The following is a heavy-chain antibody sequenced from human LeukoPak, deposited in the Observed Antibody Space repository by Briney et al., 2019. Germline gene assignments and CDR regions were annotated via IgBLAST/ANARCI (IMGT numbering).Heavy chain of an antibody. CDR3: AKDPLNTIFGVVTIDY. CDR2: ISWNSGSI. CDR1: GFTFDDYA. Sequence: GGSLRLSCAASGFTFDDYAMHWVRQAPGKGLEWVSGISWNSGSIGYADSVKGRFTISRDNSKNTLYLQMNSLRAEDTAVYYCAKDPLNTIFGVVTIDYWGQGTLVTVSS. J-gene: IGHJ4*02. D-gene: IGHD3-3*01. V-gene: IGHV3-9*01.